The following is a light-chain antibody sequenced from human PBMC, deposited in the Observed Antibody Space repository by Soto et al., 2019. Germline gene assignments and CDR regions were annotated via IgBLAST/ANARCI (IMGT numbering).Light chain of an antibody. CDR1: SGHSSYA. V-gene: IGLV4-69*01. CDR2: LNSDGSH. CDR3: QTWGTGTLV. J-gene: IGLJ2*01. Sequence: QAVVTQSPSASASLGASVKLTCTLSSGHSSYAIAWHQQQPEKGPRYLMKLNSDGSHSKGDGIPDRFSGSSSGAERYLTISSLQSEDEADYYCQTWGTGTLVFGGGTKVTVL.